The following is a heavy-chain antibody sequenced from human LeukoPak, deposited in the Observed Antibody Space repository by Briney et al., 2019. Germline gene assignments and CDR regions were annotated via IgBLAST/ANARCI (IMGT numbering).Heavy chain of an antibody. V-gene: IGHV3-66*01. CDR2: IYPNSST. CDR1: GISVSYNY. J-gene: IGHJ6*03. D-gene: IGHD5-18*01. CDR3: ARDQGEWGYSYGRRGGYYYFYYMDV. Sequence: PGGSLRLSCAASGISVSYNYMSGVRRAPGKGLEWLSVIYPNSSTFYTDSVKGRFTISRDNAKNSLFLKMNSLRAEDTAVYYCARDQGEWGYSYGRRGGYYYFYYMDVWGKGTTVTISS.